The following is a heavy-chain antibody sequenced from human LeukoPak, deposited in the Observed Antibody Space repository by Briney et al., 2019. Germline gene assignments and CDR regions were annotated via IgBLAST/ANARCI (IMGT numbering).Heavy chain of an antibody. CDR3: AREAGAPARYYFDY. D-gene: IGHD1-26*01. V-gene: IGHV1-69*01. CDR1: GGTLSSYA. J-gene: IGHJ4*02. Sequence: SVKVSCTASGGTLSSYAINWVRQAPGQGLEWMGGITPILGTTNYAQKFQGRVTITADESTSTAYMELTSLRAEDTAVYYCAREAGAPARYYFDYWGQGTLVTVSS. CDR2: ITPILGTT.